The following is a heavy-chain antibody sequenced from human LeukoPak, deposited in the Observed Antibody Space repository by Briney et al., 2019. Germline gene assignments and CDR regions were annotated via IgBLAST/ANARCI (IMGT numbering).Heavy chain of an antibody. J-gene: IGHJ4*02. CDR2: ISSSGSTI. CDR1: GFTFSDYS. V-gene: IGHV3-48*03. Sequence: GGSLRLSCAASGFTFSDYSMNWVRQAPGKGLEWVSYISSSGSTIYYADSVKGRFTISRDNAKNSLYLQMNSLRAEDTAVYYCARDGYYDILTGYYKALDYWGQGTLVTVSS. CDR3: ARDGYYDILTGYYKALDY. D-gene: IGHD3-9*01.